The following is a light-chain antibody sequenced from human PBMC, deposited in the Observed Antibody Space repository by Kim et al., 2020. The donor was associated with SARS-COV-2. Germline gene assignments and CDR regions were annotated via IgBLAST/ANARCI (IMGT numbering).Light chain of an antibody. CDR2: GAS. V-gene: IGKV3-20*01. Sequence: LWPGERATLSCSASQSVSGSKLVWYQQKPGQAPRLLIYGASSRATGIPDRFSGSGSGTDFTLTISRLEPEDVAVYYCQQYGSSPRTFGQGTKLEI. CDR1: QSVSGSK. J-gene: IGKJ2*01. CDR3: QQYGSSPRT.